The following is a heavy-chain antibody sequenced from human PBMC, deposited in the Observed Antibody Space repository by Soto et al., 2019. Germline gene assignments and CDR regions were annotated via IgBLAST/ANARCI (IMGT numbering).Heavy chain of an antibody. V-gene: IGHV4-34*01. CDR2: INHRGRT. CDR3: ARIESDYGDQRDVWYFDL. CDR1: GGSFSGYY. J-gene: IGHJ2*01. Sequence: QVQLQQWGAGLLKPSETLSLTCAVYGGSFSGYYWSWIRQPPGKGLECIGEINHRGRTNYKPSLTGRVTMSVDTSKNQFSLKMSSLPAAYTAVYYWARIESDYGDQRDVWYFDLWGRGPLVAVSS. D-gene: IGHD4-17*01.